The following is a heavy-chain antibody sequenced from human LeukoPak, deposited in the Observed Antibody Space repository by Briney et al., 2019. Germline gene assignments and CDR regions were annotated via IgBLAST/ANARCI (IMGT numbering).Heavy chain of an antibody. CDR3: AAEVEVYYYDSSGYYRFDY. J-gene: IGHJ4*02. V-gene: IGHV1-58*02. Sequence: SVKVSCKASGFTFTSSAMQWVRQARGQRLEWIGWIVVGSGNTNYAQKFQERVTITRDMSTSTAYMELSSLRSEDTAVYYCAAEVEVYYYDSSGYYRFDYWGQGTLVTVSS. D-gene: IGHD3-22*01. CDR2: IVVGSGNT. CDR1: GFTFTSSA.